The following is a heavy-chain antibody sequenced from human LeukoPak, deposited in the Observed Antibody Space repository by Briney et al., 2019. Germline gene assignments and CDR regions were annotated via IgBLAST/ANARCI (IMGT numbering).Heavy chain of an antibody. J-gene: IGHJ6*03. Sequence: ASVKVSCKASGYTFTGYYMHWVRQAPGQGLEWMGWINPNSGGTNYAQKFQGRVTMTSDTSISTAYRELSRLRSDDTAVYSCARDEGRQHNSYYYYMDVWGKGTTVTVSS. CDR3: ARDEGRQHNSYYYYMDV. V-gene: IGHV1-2*02. CDR1: GYTFTGYY. D-gene: IGHD2-21*01. CDR2: INPNSGGT.